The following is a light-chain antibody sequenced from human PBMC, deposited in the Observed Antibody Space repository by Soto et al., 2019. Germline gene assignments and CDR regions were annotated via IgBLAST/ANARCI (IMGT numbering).Light chain of an antibody. J-gene: IGKJ2*01. Sequence: DIQMTQSPSSLSASVGDRVTITCRASQSISSYLNWYQQKPGKAPKLLIYAASSLQSGVPSRFSCGRSVTDFTLTISSLQHEDFSTYYFQQHYSTPRFTFGQGTKLDIK. CDR2: AAS. CDR1: QSISSY. V-gene: IGKV1-39*01. CDR3: QQHYSTPRFT.